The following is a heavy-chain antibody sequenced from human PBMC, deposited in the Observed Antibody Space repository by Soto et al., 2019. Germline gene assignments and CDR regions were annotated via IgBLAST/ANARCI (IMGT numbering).Heavy chain of an antibody. CDR3: ARVTLKAGNWFDP. Sequence: QVQLVQSGAEVKKPGASVKVSGKASGYTFTDYFIHWVRQAPGQGFEWMGWINPKSRGTNYAQKFQGRVTMTRDTSNSTAYMELRGLRSDDTAVYYCARVTLKAGNWFDPWGQGTLVTVSS. J-gene: IGHJ5*02. CDR1: GYTFTDYF. V-gene: IGHV1-2*02. CDR2: INPKSRGT.